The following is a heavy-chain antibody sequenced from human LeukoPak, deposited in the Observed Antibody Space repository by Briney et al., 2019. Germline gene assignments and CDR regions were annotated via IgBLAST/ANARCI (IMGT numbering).Heavy chain of an antibody. D-gene: IGHD3-10*01. CDR2: INHSGST. V-gene: IGHV4-34*01. CDR1: GGSFSGYY. Sequence: SETLSLTCAVYGGSFSGYYWSWIRQHPGKGLEWIGEINHSGSTNYNPSLKSRVTISVDTSKNQFSLKLSSVTAADTAVYYCARVSLVRGAPDYYFDYWGQGTLVTVSS. J-gene: IGHJ4*02. CDR3: ARVSLVRGAPDYYFDY.